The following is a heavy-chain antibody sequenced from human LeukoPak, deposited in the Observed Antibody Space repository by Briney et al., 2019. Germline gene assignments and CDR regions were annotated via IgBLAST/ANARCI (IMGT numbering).Heavy chain of an antibody. J-gene: IGHJ4*02. CDR1: GFTSSDYY. D-gene: IGHD6-13*01. CDR2: ISSSGSMI. Sequence: GGSLRLSCAASGFTSSDYYMSWIRQAPGKGLEWVSYISSSGSMIDYADSVKGRFTISRDNAKNSLYLQMNSLRAEDTAVYYCARGRYSSFPGYWGQGTLVTVSS. V-gene: IGHV3-11*01. CDR3: ARGRYSSFPGY.